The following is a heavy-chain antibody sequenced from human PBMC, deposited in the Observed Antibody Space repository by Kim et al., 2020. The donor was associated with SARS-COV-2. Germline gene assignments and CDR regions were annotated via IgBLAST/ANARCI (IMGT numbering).Heavy chain of an antibody. V-gene: IGHV5-51*01. D-gene: IGHD6-19*01. J-gene: IGHJ4*02. CDR2: ET. CDR3: ARISAGPFDY. Sequence: ETRYSPSCQGQVTSSADKSISTAYLQWGSLKASDTAMYSCARISAGPFDYWGQGTLVTVSS.